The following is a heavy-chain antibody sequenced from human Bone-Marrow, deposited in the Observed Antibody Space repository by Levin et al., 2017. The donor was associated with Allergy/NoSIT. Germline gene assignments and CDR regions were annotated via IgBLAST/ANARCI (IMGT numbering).Heavy chain of an antibody. CDR2: ISGSGGST. CDR1: GFTFSSYA. J-gene: IGHJ5*02. V-gene: IGHV3-23*01. Sequence: ETLSLTCAASGFTFSSYAMSWVRQAPGKGLEWVSAISGSGGSTYYADSVKGRFTISRDNSKNTLYLQMNSLRAEDTAVYYCAKTTGIAARPPNWFDPWGQGTLVTVSS. CDR3: AKTTGIAARPPNWFDP. D-gene: IGHD6-6*01.